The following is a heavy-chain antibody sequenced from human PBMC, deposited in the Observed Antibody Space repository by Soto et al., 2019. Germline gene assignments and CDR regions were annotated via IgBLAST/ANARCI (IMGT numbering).Heavy chain of an antibody. CDR2: ISFDGTNT. J-gene: IGHJ6*02. D-gene: IGHD2-21*02. Sequence: QVQLVESGGGVVQPGTSLRLSCEASGFTFSSYNMNWVRQAPGKGLEWVSVISFDGTNTYYAESVNGRFTISRDNSKNTLYLQMGSLRGEDTAVYYCAREVGTFYYHYGVDVWGQGTTVTVFS. V-gene: IGHV3-30-3*01. CDR3: AREVGTFYYHYGVDV. CDR1: GFTFSSYN.